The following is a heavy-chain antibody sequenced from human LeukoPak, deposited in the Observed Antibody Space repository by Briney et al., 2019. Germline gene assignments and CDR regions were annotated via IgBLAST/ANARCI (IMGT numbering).Heavy chain of an antibody. CDR1: GGTFSSYT. Sequence: GSSVKVSCKASGGTFSSYTISWVRQAPGQGLEWMGRIIPILGIANYAQKFQGRVTITADKSTSTAYMELSSLRSEDTAVYYCARDTGRGSGAFDIWGQGTMVTVSS. D-gene: IGHD3-16*01. CDR3: ARDTGRGSGAFDI. V-gene: IGHV1-69*04. CDR2: IIPILGIA. J-gene: IGHJ3*02.